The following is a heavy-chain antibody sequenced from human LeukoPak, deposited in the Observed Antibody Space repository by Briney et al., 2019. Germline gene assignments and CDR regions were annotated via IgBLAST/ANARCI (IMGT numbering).Heavy chain of an antibody. CDR3: ARGRGKWGGGDY. CDR2: INPNTGGT. CDR1: GYTFTGYY. Sequence: ASVKVSCKASGYTFTGYYMHWVRQAPGQELEWMGWINPNTGGTNYAQKFQGRVTMTRDTSINTAYMDLSRLTSDDTAVYYCARGRGKWGGGDYWGQGTLVTVSS. D-gene: IGHD1-26*01. J-gene: IGHJ4*02. V-gene: IGHV1-2*02.